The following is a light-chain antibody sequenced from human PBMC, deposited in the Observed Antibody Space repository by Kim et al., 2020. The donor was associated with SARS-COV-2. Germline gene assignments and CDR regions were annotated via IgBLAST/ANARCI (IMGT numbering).Light chain of an antibody. CDR1: SSDVGGYKY. CDR3: SSYTSSGTDVL. CDR2: EVN. V-gene: IGLV2-14*03. Sequence: QSALTQAASVSASTDQSITISCTGTSSDVGGYKYVSWYQQHPGKAPKLMIYEVNNRPSGVSDRFSGSKSGNSASLTISGLQAEDEADYYCSSYTSSGTDVLFGGGTQLTVL. J-gene: IGLJ2*01.